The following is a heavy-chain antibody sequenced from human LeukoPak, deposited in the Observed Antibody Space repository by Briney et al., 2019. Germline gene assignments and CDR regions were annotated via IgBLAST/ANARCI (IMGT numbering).Heavy chain of an antibody. J-gene: IGHJ4*02. CDR1: GGSISSYY. D-gene: IGHD6-19*01. Sequence: PSETLSLTCTVSGGSISSYYWSWIRQPPGKGLEWIGYIYYSGSTNYNPSLKSRVTISVDTSKNQFSLKLSSVTAADTAVYYCARVESSGWYYFDYWGQGTLVTVS. CDR2: IYYSGST. V-gene: IGHV4-59*01. CDR3: ARVESSGWYYFDY.